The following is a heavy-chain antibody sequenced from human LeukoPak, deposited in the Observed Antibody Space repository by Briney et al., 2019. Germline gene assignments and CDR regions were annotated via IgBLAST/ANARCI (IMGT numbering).Heavy chain of an antibody. D-gene: IGHD1-14*01. Sequence: PGGSLRLSCAASGFTFRNYWMSWVRQAPGKGLEWVANIKQDGSEKYYVGSVKGRFTISRDNAKSSLYLQMNSLRAEDTAVYYCARLEPSRFDSWGQGTLVTVSS. CDR1: GFTFRNYW. CDR3: ARLEPSRFDS. V-gene: IGHV3-7*05. J-gene: IGHJ4*02. CDR2: IKQDGSEK.